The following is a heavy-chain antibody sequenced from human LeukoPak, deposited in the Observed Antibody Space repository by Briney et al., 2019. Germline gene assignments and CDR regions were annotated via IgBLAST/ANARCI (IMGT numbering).Heavy chain of an antibody. CDR2: INHSGST. V-gene: IGHV4-34*01. J-gene: IGHJ4*02. Sequence: SETLSLTCSVSGDSSSNYYWSWIRQPPGKGLEWIGEINHSGSTNYNPSLESRVTISVDTSKNQFSLKLSSVTAADTAVYYCARVHYYFDYWGQGTLVTVSS. CDR3: ARVHYYFDY. CDR1: GDSSSNYY.